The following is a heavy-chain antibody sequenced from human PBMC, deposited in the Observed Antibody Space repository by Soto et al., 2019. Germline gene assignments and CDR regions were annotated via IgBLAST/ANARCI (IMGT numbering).Heavy chain of an antibody. J-gene: IGHJ4*02. D-gene: IGHD3-22*01. CDR3: ASHRYDTPFTFAD. V-gene: IGHV4-30-2*01. Sequence: PSETLSLTCAVSGGSISSGGYSWSWIRQPPGKGLEWIGYIYHSGSTYYNPSLKSRVTISVDRSKNQFSLKLSSVTAADTAVYYCASHRYDTPFTFADWGQGTLVTVSS. CDR2: IYHSGST. CDR1: GGSISSGGYS.